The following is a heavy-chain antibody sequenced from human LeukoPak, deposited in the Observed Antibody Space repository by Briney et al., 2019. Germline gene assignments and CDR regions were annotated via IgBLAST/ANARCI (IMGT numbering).Heavy chain of an antibody. CDR1: GFTFSSYA. D-gene: IGHD3-9*01. J-gene: IGHJ4*02. CDR2: ISSSGTTI. Sequence: PGGSLRLSCAASGFTFSSYAMSWIRQAPGKGLEWVSYISSSGTTIYYADSVKGRFTISRDNAKNSLYLQMNSLRVEDTAVYYCARDLVTGYYFFDYWGRGTLVTVSS. CDR3: ARDLVTGYYFFDY. V-gene: IGHV3-11*01.